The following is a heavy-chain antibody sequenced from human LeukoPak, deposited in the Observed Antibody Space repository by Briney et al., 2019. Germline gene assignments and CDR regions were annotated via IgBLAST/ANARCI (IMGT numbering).Heavy chain of an antibody. CDR2: ISGSGGST. CDR3: AKRIQSAMAMGY. Sequence: PGGSLRLSCAASGFTFSSYAMSWVRQAPGKGLEWVSAISGSGGSTYYADSVKGRFTISRDNSKNTMYLQMNSLRAEDTAVYYCAKRIQSAMAMGYWGQGTLVTVSS. CDR1: GFTFSSYA. D-gene: IGHD5-18*01. V-gene: IGHV3-23*01. J-gene: IGHJ4*02.